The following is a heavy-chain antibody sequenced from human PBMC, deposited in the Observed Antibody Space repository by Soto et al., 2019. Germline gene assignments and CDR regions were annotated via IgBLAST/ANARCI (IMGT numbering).Heavy chain of an antibody. CDR1: GXTFSTYC. J-gene: IGHJ4*02. CDR2: IKQDGSEK. Sequence: GSLRLSSAASGXTFSTYCMSWVSQAPGKGLEWVANIKQDGSEKYYVDSVKGRFTISRDNAKKSLYLQMNSLRAEDTAVYYCARDGQLVINYFDYWGQGTLGTVSS. D-gene: IGHD6-13*01. V-gene: IGHV3-7*01. CDR3: ARDGQLVINYFDY.